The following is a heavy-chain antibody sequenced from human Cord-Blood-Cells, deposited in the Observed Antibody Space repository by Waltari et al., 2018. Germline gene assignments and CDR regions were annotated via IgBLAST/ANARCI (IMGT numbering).Heavy chain of an antibody. Sequence: EVQLVESGGGLVQPGRSLRLSCAASGFTFDDYAMHWVRQAPGKGLEGVSGISWNSGSIGYADSVKGRFTISRDNAKNSLYLQMNSLRAEDTALYYCARNWGSDYYFDYWGQGTLVTVSS. CDR3: ARNWGSDYYFDY. CDR1: GFTFDDYA. D-gene: IGHD7-27*01. CDR2: ISWNSGSI. V-gene: IGHV3-9*01. J-gene: IGHJ4*02.